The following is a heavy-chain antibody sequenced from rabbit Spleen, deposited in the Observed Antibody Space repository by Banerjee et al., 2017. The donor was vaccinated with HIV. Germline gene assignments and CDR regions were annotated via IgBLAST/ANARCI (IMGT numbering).Heavy chain of an antibody. Sequence: QSLEESGGDLVQPEGSLTLTCTASGFSFSATYDMCWVRQAPGKGLEWVGCIYSTSSGTTYYGSWAKGRFTISKTSSTTVTLQMTSLTAADTATYFCTRGDADYAFAYSLWGQGTLVTVS. D-gene: IGHD6-1*01. J-gene: IGHJ3*01. CDR1: GFSFSATYD. V-gene: IGHV1S40*01. CDR2: IYSTSSGTT. CDR3: TRGDADYAFAYSL.